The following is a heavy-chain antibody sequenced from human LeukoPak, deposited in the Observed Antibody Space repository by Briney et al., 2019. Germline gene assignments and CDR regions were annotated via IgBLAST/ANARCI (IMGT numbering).Heavy chain of an antibody. CDR2: IWFDGSNK. Sequence: GGSLRLSCAASGFIFSNDAMHWVRQAPGKGLEWVAFIWFDGSNKHYADSVKGRFTISRDNSEDTLYLQMNSLRAEDTAVYYCARQDPRKVGGDAFDIWGQGTMVTVSS. V-gene: IGHV3-33*01. CDR3: ARQDPRKVGGDAFDI. J-gene: IGHJ3*02. CDR1: GFIFSNDA. D-gene: IGHD1-26*01.